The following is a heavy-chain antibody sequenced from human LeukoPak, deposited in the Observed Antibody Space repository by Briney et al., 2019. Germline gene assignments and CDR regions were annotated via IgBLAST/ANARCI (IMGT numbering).Heavy chain of an antibody. D-gene: IGHD1-1*01. Sequence: GGSLRLSCVVSGFTFSSYWMSWVRQAPGKGLEWVAKINQYGTEKYYVDSVKGRFTISRDNAKNSLYLQMNSLRAEDTAVYYCAKGPTYNYYFDYWGQGTLVTVSS. J-gene: IGHJ4*02. CDR1: GFTFSSYW. CDR3: AKGPTYNYYFDY. V-gene: IGHV3-7*02. CDR2: INQYGTEK.